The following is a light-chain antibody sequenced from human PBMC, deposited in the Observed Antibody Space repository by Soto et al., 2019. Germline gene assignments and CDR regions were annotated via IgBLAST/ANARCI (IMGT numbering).Light chain of an antibody. Sequence: EIVLTQSPGTLSLSPGARATLSCRASQSVSSSYLAWYQQEPGQAPKVLIYRASSRATGIPDRFSGSGSGTDFTLTISRLEPEDFAVYYCQQYGSSPPITFGQGTRLEIK. CDR1: QSVSSSY. CDR2: RAS. J-gene: IGKJ5*01. CDR3: QQYGSSPPIT. V-gene: IGKV3-20*01.